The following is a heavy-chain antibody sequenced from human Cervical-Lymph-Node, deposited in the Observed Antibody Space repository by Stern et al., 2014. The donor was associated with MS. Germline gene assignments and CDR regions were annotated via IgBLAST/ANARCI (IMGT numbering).Heavy chain of an antibody. J-gene: IGHJ4*02. V-gene: IGHV5-51*01. CDR2: IYPGDSKT. CDR1: GYKFSIYW. Sequence: VPLVHSGAELIRPGESLKISCKGSGYKFSIYWIAWVRQMPGQGLEWMGIIYPGDSKTRYVPTFQGQVTMSADKSTSTAYLQWSSLNASDTAMYFCARQTTAWASDVWGQGTLVTVSS. D-gene: IGHD1-14*01. CDR3: ARQTTAWASDV.